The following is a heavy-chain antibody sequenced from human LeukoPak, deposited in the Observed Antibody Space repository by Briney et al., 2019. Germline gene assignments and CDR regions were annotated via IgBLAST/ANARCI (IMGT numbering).Heavy chain of an antibody. CDR2: ISPTSGDT. Sequence: ASVTVSCKASGYTFTDYYMHWVRQAPGQGLEWMGWISPTSGDTRYAQKFQGRVAMTRDTSITTAYMEVSRLRPDDTAVYYCVRDALNWNYDYWGQGTLVAVSS. CDR1: GYTFTDYY. CDR3: VRDALNWNYDY. D-gene: IGHD1-7*01. V-gene: IGHV1-2*02. J-gene: IGHJ4*02.